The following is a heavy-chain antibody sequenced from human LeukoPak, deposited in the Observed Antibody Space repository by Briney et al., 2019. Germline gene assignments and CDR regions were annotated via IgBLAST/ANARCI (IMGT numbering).Heavy chain of an antibody. Sequence: PGRSLRLSCITSGFNFGDFALSWVRQAPGKGLEWVGFIRSIGYGGTTDYAASVKGRFSIARDDSKSLAYLQMNSLKTEDTAVYYCARDYQFEFPTFYYHGMDVWGQGTTVTVSS. J-gene: IGHJ6*02. D-gene: IGHD3-10*01. V-gene: IGHV3-49*04. CDR1: GFNFGDFA. CDR2: IRSIGYGGTT. CDR3: ARDYQFEFPTFYYHGMDV.